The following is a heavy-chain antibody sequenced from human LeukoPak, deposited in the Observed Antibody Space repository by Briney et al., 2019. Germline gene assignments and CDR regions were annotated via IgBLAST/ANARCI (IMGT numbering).Heavy chain of an antibody. Sequence: SETLSLTCTVSGGSISSYYWSWIRQPPGKGLEWIGYIYYSGNTDYNPSLRSRVTISVDTSKNQFFLKLSSVTAADTAVYYCARLLPPYSSSVVNWFDPWGQGTLVTVSS. D-gene: IGHD6-13*01. J-gene: IGHJ5*02. CDR1: GGSISSYY. V-gene: IGHV4-59*01. CDR3: ARLLPPYSSSVVNWFDP. CDR2: IYYSGNT.